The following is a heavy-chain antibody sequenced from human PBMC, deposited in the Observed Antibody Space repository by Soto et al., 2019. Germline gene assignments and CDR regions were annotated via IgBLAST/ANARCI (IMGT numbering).Heavy chain of an antibody. CDR1: GGPFSSYA. Sequence: QVQLVQSGAEVKKPGSSVKVSCKTSGGPFSSYAISWVRQAPGQGLEWMGGIIPIFGTANYAQKFQGRVTITADESNSTAYMEPSSLRSEDTAVYYCASCTNGVCVSGGDYWGQGTLVTVSS. V-gene: IGHV1-69*12. CDR2: IIPIFGTA. J-gene: IGHJ4*02. D-gene: IGHD2-8*01. CDR3: ASCTNGVCVSGGDY.